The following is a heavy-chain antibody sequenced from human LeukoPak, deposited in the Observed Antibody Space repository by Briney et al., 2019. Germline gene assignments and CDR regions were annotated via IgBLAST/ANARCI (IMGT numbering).Heavy chain of an antibody. J-gene: IGHJ6*01. CDR3: ARPPSSGGSYYYYGMDV. CDR2: MNPNSGDT. CDR1: GYTFTSYD. V-gene: IGHV1-8*01. D-gene: IGHD6-25*01. Sequence: ASVKVSCKASGYTFTSYDINWVRQATGQGREWMGWMNPNSGDTGYAQKFQGRVTMTRNTSISTAYMELSSLRSEDTAVYYCARPPSSGGSYYYYGMDVWGQGTTVTVSS.